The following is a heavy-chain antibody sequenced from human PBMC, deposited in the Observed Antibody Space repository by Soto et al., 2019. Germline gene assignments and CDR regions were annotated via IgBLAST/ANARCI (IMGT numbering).Heavy chain of an antibody. CDR3: ARQLKRYYYGMDV. CDR1: GYSFTNSW. CDR2: IDPSDSYI. J-gene: IGHJ6*02. V-gene: IGHV5-10-1*04. Sequence: GESLKISCKDSGYSFTNSWINWVRQMPGKGLEWMGRIDPSDSYIDYSPSFQGQVTVSVDKSNSTAYLQWSGLKASDTAIYYCARQLKRYYYGMDVWGQGTTVTVSS.